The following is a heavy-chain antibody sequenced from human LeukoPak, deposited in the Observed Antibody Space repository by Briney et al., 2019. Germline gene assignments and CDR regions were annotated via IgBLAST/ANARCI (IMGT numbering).Heavy chain of an antibody. CDR3: ARDGGLYCSGGSCYSSYYYYYMDV. V-gene: IGHV1-18*01. D-gene: IGHD2-15*01. J-gene: IGHJ6*03. Sequence: ASVKVSCKASGYTITSYGISWVRQAPGQGLEWMGWISAYNGNTNYAQMLQGRVTMTTDTSTSTAYMELRSLRSDDTAVYYCARDGGLYCSGGSCYSSYYYYYMDVWGKGTTVTVSS. CDR1: GYTITSYG. CDR2: ISAYNGNT.